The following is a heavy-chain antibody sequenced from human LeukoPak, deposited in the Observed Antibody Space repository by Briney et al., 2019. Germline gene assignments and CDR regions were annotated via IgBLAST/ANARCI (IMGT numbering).Heavy chain of an antibody. CDR1: GGTFNNYA. CDR2: VVPMFGIR. V-gene: IGHV1-69*04. Sequence: SVKVSCKTSGGTFNNYAISWVRQAPGQGLEWMGRVVPMFGIRNYPQTFRGRVNITADKATNTVYMELRSLRAEDTAIYYCATEPSRSYSFDHLDFWGLGTPVTVSS. J-gene: IGHJ4*02. D-gene: IGHD5-12*01. CDR3: ATEPSRSYSFDHLDF.